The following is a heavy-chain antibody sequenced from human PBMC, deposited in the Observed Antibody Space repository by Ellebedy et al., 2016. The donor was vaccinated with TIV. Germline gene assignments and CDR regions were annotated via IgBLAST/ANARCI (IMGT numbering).Heavy chain of an antibody. CDR1: GFTFEDNA. CDR3: VKAPTNSGRLDY. V-gene: IGHV3-9*01. D-gene: IGHD3-10*01. J-gene: IGHJ4*02. Sequence: PGGSLRLSCAASGFTFEDNAMHWVRQRPGKGLEWVSGVSWNSGAIGYADPVKGRFTISTDNAKKSLYLQMDSLRAEDTALYYCVKAPTNSGRLDYWGQGTLVTVSS. CDR2: VSWNSGAI.